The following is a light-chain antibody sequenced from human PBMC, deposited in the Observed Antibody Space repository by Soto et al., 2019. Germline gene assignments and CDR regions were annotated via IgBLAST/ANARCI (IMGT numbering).Light chain of an antibody. CDR3: QQYNSFFPT. V-gene: IGKV1-5*03. CDR2: KAS. CDR1: QSIDTW. Sequence: DIQMTQSPATLAASVGDRVSITCRASQSIDTWLAWYQQKAGKAPNLLIQKASSLESGVPSRSSGSGSGTEFTLTISSLQPDDFATYYCQQYNSFFPTFGQGTKVDIK. J-gene: IGKJ2*01.